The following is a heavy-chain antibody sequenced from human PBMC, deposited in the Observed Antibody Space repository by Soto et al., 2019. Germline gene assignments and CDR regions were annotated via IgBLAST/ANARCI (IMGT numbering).Heavy chain of an antibody. CDR2: IIPFFGGP. CDR3: ARDPRIGWRHDALDV. V-gene: IGHV1-69*01. J-gene: IGHJ3*01. D-gene: IGHD3-22*01. Sequence: QVHLAQSGAEMKKPGSSMRVSCEASGGAISTSVIGWVRQAPGQGLEWMGGIIPFFGGPKYAQKFQGRVTISADESLSTGYLEMTSLKSEDTGTYYCARDPRIGWRHDALDVWGTGAVIIVSS. CDR1: GGAISTSV.